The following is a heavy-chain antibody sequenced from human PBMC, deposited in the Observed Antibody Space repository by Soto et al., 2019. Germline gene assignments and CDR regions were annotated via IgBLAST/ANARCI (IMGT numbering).Heavy chain of an antibody. D-gene: IGHD3-16*01. J-gene: IGHJ6*02. V-gene: IGHV4-4*02. CDR2: IYHTGHA. CDR1: GDSITNAHW. Sequence: SATLSLTCTLYGDSITNAHWWTRVRRSPVKWPGMIGEIYHTGHANYNPSLNSRVAMSVDKSKNQFSLTLNSVTAADTAVYYCASKLGPYYYGLDVWGQGTTVT. CDR3: ASKLGPYYYGLDV.